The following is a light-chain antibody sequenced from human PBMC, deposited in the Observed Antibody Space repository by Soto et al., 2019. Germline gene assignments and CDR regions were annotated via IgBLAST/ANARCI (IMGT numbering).Light chain of an antibody. CDR1: QIIGSS. J-gene: IGKJ2*01. CDR2: DAS. CDR3: QQYYSYPYT. V-gene: IGKV1-5*01. Sequence: DIQMTQSPSTLSASVGGRVTITCRASQIIGSSLAWYQQKPGKAPKLLIYDASTLQSGVPSRFSGSDSGTEFTLTISSLQPDDSATYYCQQYYSYPYTFGQGTKLEIK.